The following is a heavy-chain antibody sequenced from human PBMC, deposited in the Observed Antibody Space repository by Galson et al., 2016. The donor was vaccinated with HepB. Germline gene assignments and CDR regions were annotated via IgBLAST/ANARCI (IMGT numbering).Heavy chain of an antibody. CDR3: AKDGDY. V-gene: IGHV3-30*18. CDR1: GFTFSNYG. CDR2: ISYDGSNK. J-gene: IGHJ4*02. Sequence: SLRLSCAASGFTFSNYGMHWVRQAPGKGLEWVAVISYDGSNKYYADSVKGRFTISRDNSKKTLYLQMNSLRAEDTAVYYCAKDGDYWGQGTLVTVSS.